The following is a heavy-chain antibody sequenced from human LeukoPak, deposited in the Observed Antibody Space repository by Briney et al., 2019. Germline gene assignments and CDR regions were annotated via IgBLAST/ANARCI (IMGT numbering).Heavy chain of an antibody. CDR1: GYTFTGYY. CDR2: INPNSGGT. D-gene: IGHD3-3*02. Sequence: ASVKVSCKASGYTFTGYYMHWVRQAPGQGLEWMGWINPNSGGTNYAQKFQGRVTMTRDTSTSTVYMELSSLRSEDTAVYYCARARINYGMDVWGQGTSVTVSS. J-gene: IGHJ6*02. CDR3: ARARINYGMDV. V-gene: IGHV1-2*02.